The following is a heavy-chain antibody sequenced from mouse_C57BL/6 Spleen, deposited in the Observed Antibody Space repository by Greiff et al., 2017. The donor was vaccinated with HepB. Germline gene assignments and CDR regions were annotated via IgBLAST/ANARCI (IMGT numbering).Heavy chain of an antibody. Sequence: LVESGPELVKPGASVKISCKASGYAFSSSWMNWVKQRPGKGLEWIGRIYPGDGDTNYNGKFKGKATLTADKSSSTAYMQLSSLTSEDSAVYFCAREELTGIYWYFDVWGTGTTVTVSS. V-gene: IGHV1-82*01. CDR3: AREELTGIYWYFDV. CDR2: IYPGDGDT. D-gene: IGHD4-1*01. J-gene: IGHJ1*03. CDR1: GYAFSSSW.